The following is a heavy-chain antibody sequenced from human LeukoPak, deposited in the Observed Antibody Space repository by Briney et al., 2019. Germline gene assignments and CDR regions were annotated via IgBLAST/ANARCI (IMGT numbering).Heavy chain of an antibody. CDR3: ATGQYYSGSSYNTFDY. D-gene: IGHD3-10*01. J-gene: IGHJ4*02. V-gene: IGHV4-34*01. Sequence: PSETLSLTCAVYGGSFSGYYWSWIRQPPGKGLGWIGEINHSGSTNYNPSLKSRVTISVDTSKNQFSLKLSSVTAADTAVYYCATGQYYSGSSYNTFDYWGQGTLVTVSP. CDR1: GGSFSGYY. CDR2: INHSGST.